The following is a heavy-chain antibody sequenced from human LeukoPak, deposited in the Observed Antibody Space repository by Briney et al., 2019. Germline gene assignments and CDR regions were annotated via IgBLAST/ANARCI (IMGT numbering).Heavy chain of an antibody. J-gene: IGHJ4*02. CDR1: GYTFTSYG. Sequence: ASVKVSCKASGYTFTSYGISWVRQAPGQGLEWMGWISAYNGNTNYAQKLQGRVTMTTDTSTSTAYMELRSLRSDDTAVYYCARDLSPYYYDSSASGYWGQGTLVTVSS. CDR3: ARDLSPYYYDSSASGY. D-gene: IGHD3-22*01. V-gene: IGHV1-18*01. CDR2: ISAYNGNT.